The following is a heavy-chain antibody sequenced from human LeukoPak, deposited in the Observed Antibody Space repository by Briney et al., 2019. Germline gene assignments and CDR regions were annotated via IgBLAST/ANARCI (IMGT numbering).Heavy chain of an antibody. CDR3: ARKNYGDRHPYDY. Sequence: GASVKVSCKASGYTFTSHDINWVRQATGQGLEWMGYINVGNGDTKYSQKFQGRVTFTRDTSASIAYMELSSLTSEDTAIYYCARKNYGDRHPYDYWGQGALVTVSS. J-gene: IGHJ4*02. V-gene: IGHV1-3*01. D-gene: IGHD2-21*02. CDR1: GYTFTSHD. CDR2: INVGNGDT.